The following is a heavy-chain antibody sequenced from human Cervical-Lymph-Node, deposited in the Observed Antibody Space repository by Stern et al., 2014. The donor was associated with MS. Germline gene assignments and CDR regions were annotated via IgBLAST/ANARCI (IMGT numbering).Heavy chain of an antibody. Sequence: VQLVESGAEVKKPGSSGKVSCKASGETFSSYAINWVRQVPGQGLEGMGGITPVFGTTNYAQKFQGRVTITADKSTNTAYMELMTLRSEDTAVYYCARGGGLVGYFDYWGQGTLVSVSS. V-gene: IGHV1-69*06. CDR2: ITPVFGTT. D-gene: IGHD1-26*01. J-gene: IGHJ4*02. CDR3: ARGGGLVGYFDY. CDR1: GETFSSYA.